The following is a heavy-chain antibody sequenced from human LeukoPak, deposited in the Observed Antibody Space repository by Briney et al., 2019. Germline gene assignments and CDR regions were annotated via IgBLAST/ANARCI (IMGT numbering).Heavy chain of an antibody. D-gene: IGHD3-3*01. J-gene: IGHJ4*02. CDR3: ARVTGYFFDY. V-gene: IGHV3-21*01. CDR1: GFTFSSYS. Sequence: GGSLRLSCAASGFTFSSYSMNWVRQAPGKGLEWVSSISSRSSYIYYADSVKGRFTISRDNAKNSLYLQMNSLGAEDTAVYYCARVTGYFFDYWGQGTLVTVSS. CDR2: ISSRSSYI.